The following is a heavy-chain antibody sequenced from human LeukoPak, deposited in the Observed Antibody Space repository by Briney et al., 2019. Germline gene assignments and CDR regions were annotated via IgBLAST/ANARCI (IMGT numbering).Heavy chain of an antibody. J-gene: IGHJ4*02. Sequence: PGGSLRLSCAASGFTFSSYEMNWVRQAPGKGLEWVSYVSSSSSTIYYADSVKGRLTISRDNAENSPYLQMNSLRAEDTAVYYCARGSAAAFSFDYWGQGTLVTVSS. CDR3: ARGSAAAFSFDY. CDR2: VSSSSSTI. CDR1: GFTFSSYE. D-gene: IGHD6-13*01. V-gene: IGHV3-48*03.